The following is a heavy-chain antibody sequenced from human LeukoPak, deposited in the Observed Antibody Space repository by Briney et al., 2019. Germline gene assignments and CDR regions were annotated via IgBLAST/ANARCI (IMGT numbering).Heavy chain of an antibody. CDR3: ARGGYYGSGSYWPVDY. J-gene: IGHJ4*02. CDR1: GFTFSAYY. CDR2: ISSSKNYI. Sequence: PGGSLRLSCAASGFTFSAYYMDWVRQTPGKGLEWVSSISSSKNYIYYADSVKGRFTISRDNTKNSLYLQMSSLRVEDTAVYYCARGGYYGSGSYWPVDYWGQGTLVTVSS. D-gene: IGHD3-10*01. V-gene: IGHV3-21*01.